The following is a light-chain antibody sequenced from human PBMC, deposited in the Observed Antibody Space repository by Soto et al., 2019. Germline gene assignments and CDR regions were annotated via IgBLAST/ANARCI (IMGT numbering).Light chain of an antibody. CDR2: GAS. V-gene: IGKV3-20*01. CDR3: QQYGSSPRFT. Sequence: EIVLTQSPGTLSLSPGERATLSCRASQSVSSSYLAWYQQKPGQAPRLLIYGASSRATGIPARFSGSGSGTDFTLTISSLEPEDFAVYYCQQYGSSPRFTFGPGTKVDIK. CDR1: QSVSSSY. J-gene: IGKJ3*01.